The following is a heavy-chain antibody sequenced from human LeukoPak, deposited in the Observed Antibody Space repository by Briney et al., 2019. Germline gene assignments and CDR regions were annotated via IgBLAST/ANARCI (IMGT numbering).Heavy chain of an antibody. CDR1: GFSLSTSGVA. J-gene: IGHJ4*02. CDR2: LYWDDNK. Sequence: SGPTLVKPTQTLTLTCTFSGFSLSTSGVAVGWIRQPPGKALECLGILYWDDNKRYSPSLKTRVTITQDTSKNQVVLTMTNMDPVDTATYYCARRPRYFDVFDYWGQGTLVTVSS. CDR3: ARRPRYFDVFDY. D-gene: IGHD3-9*01. V-gene: IGHV2-5*02.